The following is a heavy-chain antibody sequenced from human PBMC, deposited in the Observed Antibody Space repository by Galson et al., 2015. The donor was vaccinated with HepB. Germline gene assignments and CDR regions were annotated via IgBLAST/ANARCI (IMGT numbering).Heavy chain of an antibody. CDR1: GFAFSSYA. V-gene: IGHV3-21*01. Sequence: SLRLSCAASGFAFSSYAMNWVRQAPGKGLQWVSSISSSGSYIFYADSMKGRFSISRDNARNSLDLQMNSLRAEDTAVYYCAKDRSHEVGYGDYPNHDAFDIWGQGTMVTVSS. CDR2: ISSSGSYI. CDR3: AKDRSHEVGYGDYPNHDAFDI. J-gene: IGHJ3*02. D-gene: IGHD4-17*01.